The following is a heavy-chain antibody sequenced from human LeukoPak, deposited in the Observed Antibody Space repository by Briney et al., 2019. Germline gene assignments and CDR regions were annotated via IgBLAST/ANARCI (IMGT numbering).Heavy chain of an antibody. D-gene: IGHD3-10*01. Sequence: GGSLRLSCAASGFTFSSYSMNWVRQAPGKGLEWVSSVSSSSSYIYYADSVKGRFTISRDNAKNSLYLHMNSLRAQDTAVYYCARELFGELVPDYWGQGTLVTVSS. CDR3: ARELFGELVPDY. CDR2: VSSSSSYI. V-gene: IGHV3-21*01. J-gene: IGHJ4*02. CDR1: GFTFSSYS.